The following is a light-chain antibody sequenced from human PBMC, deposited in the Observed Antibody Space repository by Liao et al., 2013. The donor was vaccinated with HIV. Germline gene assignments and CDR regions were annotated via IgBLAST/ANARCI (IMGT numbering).Light chain of an antibody. J-gene: IGLJ1*01. CDR1: YLGDKY. V-gene: IGLV3-1*01. Sequence: SYELTQPPSVSVSPGQTANITCSGDYLGDKYASWYQLRPGQSPVLVIYQDNKRPSRIPERFSGSTSGNTATLTISGTQAVDEADYYCQTWDSTSYVFGTGTKVIVL. CDR2: QDN. CDR3: QTWDSTSYV.